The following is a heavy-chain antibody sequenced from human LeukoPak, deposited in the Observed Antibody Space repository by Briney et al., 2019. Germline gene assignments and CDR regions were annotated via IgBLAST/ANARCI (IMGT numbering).Heavy chain of an antibody. D-gene: IGHD5-18*01. CDR2: IDPNSGGT. J-gene: IGHJ5*02. CDR3: ARDPTRGYSYGSRIVH. V-gene: IGHV1-2*02. Sequence: ASVKVSCKASGYTFTGYYMHWVRQAPGQGLEWMGWIDPNSGGTNYAQKFQGRVTMTRDTSISTAYMELSRLRSDDTAVYYCARDPTRGYSYGSRIVHWGQGTLVTVSS. CDR1: GYTFTGYY.